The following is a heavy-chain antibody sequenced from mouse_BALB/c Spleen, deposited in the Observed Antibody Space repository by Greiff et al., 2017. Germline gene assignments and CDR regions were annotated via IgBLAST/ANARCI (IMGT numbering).Heavy chain of an antibody. CDR2: ISYDGSN. CDR3: ARVRGLGREAMDY. V-gene: IGHV3-6*02. Sequence: EVKLVESGPGLVKPSQSLSLTCSVTGYSITSGYYWNWIRQFPGNKLEWMGYISYDGSNNYNPSLKNRISITRDTSKNQFFLKLNSVTTEDTATYYCARVRGLGREAMDYWGQGTSVTVSS. CDR1: GYSITSGYY. J-gene: IGHJ4*01. D-gene: IGHD4-1*01.